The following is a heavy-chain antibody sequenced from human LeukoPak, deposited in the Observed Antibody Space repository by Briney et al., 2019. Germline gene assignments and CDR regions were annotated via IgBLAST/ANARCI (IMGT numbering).Heavy chain of an antibody. D-gene: IGHD3-10*01. CDR2: TYYRSKWYN. V-gene: IGHV6-1*01. CDR1: GDSVSSNSAA. J-gene: IGHJ6*04. CDR3: ARDPVLLWFGELPNYYYGMDV. Sequence: SQTLSLTCAISGDSVSSNSAAWNWIRQSPSRGLEWLGRTYYRSKWYNDYAVSVKSRITINPDTSKNQFSLQLNSVTPEDTAVYHCARDPVLLWFGELPNYYYGMDVWGKGTTVTVSS.